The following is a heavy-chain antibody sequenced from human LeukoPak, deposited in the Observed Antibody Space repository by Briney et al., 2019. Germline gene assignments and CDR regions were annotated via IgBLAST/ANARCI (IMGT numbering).Heavy chain of an antibody. CDR1: GYTFTGYY. V-gene: IGHV1-2*02. D-gene: IGHD3-9*01. J-gene: IGHJ4*02. CDR3: ARGSPPYYDILTGYYKPASSFDY. CDR2: INPKNGGS. Sequence: GASVKVSCKASGYTFTGYYMHWVRQAPGQGLEWVGWINPKNGGSNYAQKFQGRVTMTRDRSISTAYMELSRLTSDDTAVYYCARGSPPYYDILTGYYKPASSFDYWGQGTLVTVSS.